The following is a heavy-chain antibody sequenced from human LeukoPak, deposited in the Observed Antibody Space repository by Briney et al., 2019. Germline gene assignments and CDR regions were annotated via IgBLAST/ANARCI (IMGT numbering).Heavy chain of an antibody. D-gene: IGHD3-10*02. CDR2: ISGSGGST. V-gene: IGHV3-23*01. Sequence: PGGSLRLSCAASGFTFSSYAMSWVRQAPGKGLEWVSAISGSGGSTYYADSVKGRFAISRDNSKNTLYLQMNSLRAEDTAVYYCAKDLMFGELIPFDYWGQGTLVTVSS. J-gene: IGHJ4*02. CDR1: GFTFSSYA. CDR3: AKDLMFGELIPFDY.